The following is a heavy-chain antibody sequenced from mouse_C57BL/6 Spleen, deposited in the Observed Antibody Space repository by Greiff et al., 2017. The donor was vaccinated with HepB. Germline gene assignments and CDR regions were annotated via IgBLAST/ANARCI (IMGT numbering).Heavy chain of an antibody. J-gene: IGHJ2*01. CDR3: AKRRDDPYYFDY. Sequence: VQLQQSGPELVRPGASVKISCKASGYTFTDYYMNWVKQSHGKSLEWIGDINPNNGGTSYNQKFKGKATLTVDKSSSTAYMELRSLTSEDSAVYYCAKRRDDPYYFDYWGQGTTLTVSS. CDR2: INPNNGGT. CDR1: GYTFTDYY. V-gene: IGHV1-26*01.